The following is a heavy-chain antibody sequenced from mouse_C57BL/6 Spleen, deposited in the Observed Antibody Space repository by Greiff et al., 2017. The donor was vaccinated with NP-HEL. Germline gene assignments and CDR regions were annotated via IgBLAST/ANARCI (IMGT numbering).Heavy chain of an antibody. D-gene: IGHD2-1*01. CDR2: IYPGNSDT. J-gene: IGHJ3*01. CDR3: TKIYYGIAWFAY. V-gene: IGHV1-5*01. CDR1: GYTFTSYW. Sequence: EVKVVESGTVLARPGASVKMSCKTSGYTFTSYWMHWVKQRPGQGLEWIGAIYPGNSDTSYNQKFKGKAKLTAVTSASTAYMELSSLTNEDSAVYYCTKIYYGIAWFAYWGQGTLVTVSA.